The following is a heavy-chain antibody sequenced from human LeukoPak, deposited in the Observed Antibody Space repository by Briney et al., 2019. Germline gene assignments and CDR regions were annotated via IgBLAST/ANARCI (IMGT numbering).Heavy chain of an antibody. D-gene: IGHD4-11*01. CDR3: ARLGVGYSNEFDY. CDR1: GGSFSGYY. J-gene: IGHJ4*02. CDR2: INHSGST. V-gene: IGHV4-34*01. Sequence: PSETLSLTCAVYGGSFSGYYWSWIRQPPGKGLEWIGEINHSGSTNYNPSLKSRVTISVDTSKNQFSLKLSSVPAADTAVYYCARLGVGYSNEFDYWGQGTLVTVAS.